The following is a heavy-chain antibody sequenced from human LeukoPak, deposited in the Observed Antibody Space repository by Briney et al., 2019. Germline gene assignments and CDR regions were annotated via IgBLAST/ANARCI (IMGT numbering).Heavy chain of an antibody. J-gene: IGHJ4*02. D-gene: IGHD5-18*01. CDR1: GFTFSSYS. V-gene: IGHV3-21*01. Sequence: PGGSLRLSCAASGFTFSSYSMNWVRQAPGKGLEWVSSISSSSSYIYYADSVKGRFTISRDNAKNSLYLQMNSLRAEDTAVYYCARERPTAMASDYWGQGTLVTVSS. CDR2: ISSSSSYI. CDR3: ARERPTAMASDY.